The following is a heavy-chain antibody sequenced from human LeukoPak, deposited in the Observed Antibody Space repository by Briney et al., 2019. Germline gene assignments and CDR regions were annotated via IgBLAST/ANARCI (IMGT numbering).Heavy chain of an antibody. CDR2: IWYDGSNK. CDR1: GFTFRNHG. V-gene: IGHV3-33*01. Sequence: GGSLRLSCAASGFTFRNHGMHWIRQAPGKGLEWVAIIWYDGSNKYYAASVNGRFTISRDNSKNTLYLQMNSLRDDDTAVYYCVRDRGALQYFDYWGQGTLVTGSS. D-gene: IGHD2/OR15-2a*01. J-gene: IGHJ4*02. CDR3: VRDRGALQYFDY.